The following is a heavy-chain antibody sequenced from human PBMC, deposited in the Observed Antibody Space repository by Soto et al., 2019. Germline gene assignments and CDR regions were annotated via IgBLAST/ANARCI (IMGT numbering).Heavy chain of an antibody. J-gene: IGHJ4*02. CDR1: GFPFREFR. Sequence: QMQLVEPGGGVVQPGRSLRLSCVASGFPFREFRMHWVRQAPGKGLEWAALISYGGSVYADSVKGRFTFSRDDSRDTLFLHMDILRPDDTGVYYSARRWNYYLDSWGQGTLVAVSS. V-gene: IGHV3-33*05. D-gene: IGHD1-1*01. CDR2: ISYGGSV. CDR3: ARRWNYYLDS.